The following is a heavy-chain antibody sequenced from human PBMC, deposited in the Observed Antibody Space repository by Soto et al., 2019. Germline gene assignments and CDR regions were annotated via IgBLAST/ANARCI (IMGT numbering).Heavy chain of an antibody. Sequence: GGSLRLSCAASGFTFSSYSMNWVRQAPGKGLEWVSYITSSSSIIYYADSVKGRFTVSSDNAKNSLYLQMNSLRAEDTAVYYCAREPLYGDPLPYWGQGTLVTVSS. CDR2: ITSSSSII. J-gene: IGHJ4*02. CDR3: AREPLYGDPLPY. D-gene: IGHD4-17*01. CDR1: GFTFSSYS. V-gene: IGHV3-48*01.